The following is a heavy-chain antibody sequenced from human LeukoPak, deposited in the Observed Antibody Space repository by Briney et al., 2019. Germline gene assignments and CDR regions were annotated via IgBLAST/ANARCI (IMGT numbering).Heavy chain of an antibody. CDR2: VSYSGTT. CDR3: AKLTCSSTFCPLDY. V-gene: IGHV4-39*01. D-gene: IGHD2-2*01. CDR1: GDSVSSGNYY. J-gene: IGHJ4*02. Sequence: SETLSLTCTVSGDSVSSGNYYLSWIRQPPGKGLEWIGTVSYSGTTYYSPSLKSRVTISVDTSKNQFSLRLTSVTAADTALYYCAKLTCSSTFCPLDYWGQGTLVTVSS.